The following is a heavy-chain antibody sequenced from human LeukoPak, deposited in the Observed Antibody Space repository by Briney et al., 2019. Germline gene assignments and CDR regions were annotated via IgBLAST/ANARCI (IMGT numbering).Heavy chain of an antibody. J-gene: IGHJ4*02. CDR2: INPNSGGT. CDR3: ARVKYYYDSSGYPYY. D-gene: IGHD3-22*01. CDR1: GCTFTGYY. Sequence: ASVKVSCKASGCTFTGYYMHWVRQAPGQGLEWMGRINPNSGGTNYAQKFQGRVTMTRDTSISTAYMELSRLRSDDTAVYYCARVKYYYDSSGYPYYWGQGTLVTVSS. V-gene: IGHV1-2*06.